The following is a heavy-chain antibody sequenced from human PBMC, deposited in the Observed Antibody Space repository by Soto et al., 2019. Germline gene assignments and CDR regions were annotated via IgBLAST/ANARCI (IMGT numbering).Heavy chain of an antibody. Sequence: GASVKVSCKASGYTFTSYYMHWVRQAPGQGLEWMGIINPSGGSTSYAQKFQGRVTMTRDTSTSTVYMELSSLRPEDTAVYYCAAYYYDSSGYPSLDAFDIWGQGTMVTVSS. J-gene: IGHJ3*02. D-gene: IGHD3-22*01. CDR3: AAYYYDSSGYPSLDAFDI. CDR1: GYTFTSYY. CDR2: INPSGGST. V-gene: IGHV1-46*01.